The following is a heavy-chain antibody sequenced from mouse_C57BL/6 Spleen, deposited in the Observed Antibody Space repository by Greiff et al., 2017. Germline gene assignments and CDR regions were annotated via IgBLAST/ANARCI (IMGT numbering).Heavy chain of an antibody. CDR1: GFSLTSYG. D-gene: IGHD1-1*01. J-gene: IGHJ4*01. V-gene: IGHV2-2*01. Sequence: VKLQQSGPGLVQPSQSLSITCTVSGFSLTSYGVHWVRQSPGKGLEWLGVIWSGGSTDYNAAFISRLSISKDNSTGQVFFKMNSLQADDTAIYYCARRIYYYGSSHCFAMDYWGQGTSVTVSS. CDR2: IWSGGST. CDR3: ARRIYYYGSSHCFAMDY.